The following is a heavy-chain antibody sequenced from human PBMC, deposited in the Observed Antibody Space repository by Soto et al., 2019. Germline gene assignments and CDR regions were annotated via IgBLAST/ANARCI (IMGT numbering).Heavy chain of an antibody. D-gene: IGHD3-9*01. J-gene: IGHJ2*01. CDR1: GGSFSGYY. V-gene: IGHV4-34*01. Sequence: QVQLQQWGAGPLRPLETLSLTCGVSGGSFSGYYWAWIRQSPGKGLEWIGEINDRGSINYNPSLKSRVSISVDKSKNHYSLNLRSVTAADTAVYYCARESHDILTGPPWVWYFDHWGRGTLVTVSS. CDR3: ARESHDILTGPPWVWYFDH. CDR2: INDRGSI.